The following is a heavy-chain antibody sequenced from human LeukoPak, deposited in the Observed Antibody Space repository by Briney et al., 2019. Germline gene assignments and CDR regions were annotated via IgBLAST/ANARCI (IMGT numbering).Heavy chain of an antibody. Sequence: ASVKVSCKASGFTFTSSAMQWVRQARGHRLEWIGWIVVGSGNTNYAQKFQERVTITRDMSTSTAYMELSSLRSEDTAVYYCAAEPNAFWSGYYYFDYWGQGTLVTVSS. CDR3: AAEPNAFWSGYYYFDY. D-gene: IGHD3-3*01. V-gene: IGHV1-58*02. CDR2: IVVGSGNT. CDR1: GFTFTSSA. J-gene: IGHJ4*02.